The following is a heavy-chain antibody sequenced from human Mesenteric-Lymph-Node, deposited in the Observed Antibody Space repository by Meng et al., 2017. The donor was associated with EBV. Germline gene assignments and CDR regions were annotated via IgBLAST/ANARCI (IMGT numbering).Heavy chain of an antibody. J-gene: IGHJ4*02. CDR2: IYWDDDK. V-gene: IGHV2-5*02. Sequence: QITLKEPGPTLVKPTPPLTLTCTFSGFSLSTSGVGVGWSRQPPGKALEWLALIYWDDDKRYSPSLKSRLTITKDTSKNQVVLTMTNMDPVDTATYYCARRPYSWNFDFWGQGTLVTVSS. D-gene: IGHD1-26*01. CDR3: ARRPYSWNFDF. CDR1: GFSLSTSGVG.